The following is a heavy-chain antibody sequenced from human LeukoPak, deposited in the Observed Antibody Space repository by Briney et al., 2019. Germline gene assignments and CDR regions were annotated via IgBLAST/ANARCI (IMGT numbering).Heavy chain of an antibody. CDR3: ARGGSITALPPSIFY. Sequence: PGGSLRLSCAASGFTFSDYAIHWVRQAPGKGLEWVTVISYAGRNKYYSDSVKGRFAISRDNSKNTLFLQMSSLRAEDTAVYYCARGGSITALPPSIFYWGQGTLVTVSS. CDR1: GFTFSDYA. CDR2: ISYAGRNK. V-gene: IGHV3-30*09. D-gene: IGHD6-6*01. J-gene: IGHJ4*02.